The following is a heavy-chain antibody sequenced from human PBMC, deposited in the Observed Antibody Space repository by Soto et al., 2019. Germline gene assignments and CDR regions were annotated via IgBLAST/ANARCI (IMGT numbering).Heavy chain of an antibody. J-gene: IGHJ6*02. D-gene: IGHD1-26*01. CDR2: IIPIFDTA. Sequence: QVQLVQSGAEVKKPGSSVKVSCKASGGTFNSFAINWVRQAPGQGLEWMGGIIPIFDTANYAQEFQGRVTITADESTSTAYMDLSSLRSEDTALYYCARGGSGSYATGGYYYYGMDVWGQGTTVTVSS. V-gene: IGHV1-69*01. CDR1: GGTFNSFA. CDR3: ARGGSGSYATGGYYYYGMDV.